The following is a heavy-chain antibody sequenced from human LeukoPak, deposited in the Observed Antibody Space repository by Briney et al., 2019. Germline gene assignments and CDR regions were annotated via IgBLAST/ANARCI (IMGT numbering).Heavy chain of an antibody. CDR2: ISGSGGST. J-gene: IGHJ3*02. CDR1: GFTFSNYA. CDR3: AKGELGYCSSTSCDAFDI. V-gene: IGHV3-23*01. Sequence: GGSLRLSCAAAGFTFSNYAMHWVRQAPGKGLEWVSAISGSGGSTYYADSVKGRFTISRDNSKNTLYLQMNSLRAEDTAVYYCAKGELGYCSSTSCDAFDIWGQGTMVTVSS. D-gene: IGHD2-2*01.